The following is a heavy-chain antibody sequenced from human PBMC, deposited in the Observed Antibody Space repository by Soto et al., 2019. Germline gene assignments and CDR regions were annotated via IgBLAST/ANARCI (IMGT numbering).Heavy chain of an antibody. D-gene: IGHD6-13*01. Sequence: LRLSCAAFGFTFRSYAMSWVRQAPGKGLEWVSALTDSGGSTYYADSVQGRFTISRDNSKNMLYLQMNSLGAEDTAVYYCAKDYSSTWYPGHGMGVWGQGTTVTVS. CDR3: AKDYSSTWYPGHGMGV. CDR2: LTDSGGST. J-gene: IGHJ6*02. CDR1: GFTFRSYA. V-gene: IGHV3-23*01.